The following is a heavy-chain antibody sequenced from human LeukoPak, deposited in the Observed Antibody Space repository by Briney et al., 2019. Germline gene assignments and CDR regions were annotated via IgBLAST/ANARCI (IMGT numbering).Heavy chain of an antibody. Sequence: SETLSLTCTVSGGSISSYYWSWIRQRPGKGLEWIGYIYYGGTTYYNPSLKSRVTISVDTSNNQFSLKLSSATAADTAVYYCARQGYCSGGSCYLGGFDYWGQGTLVTVSS. D-gene: IGHD2-15*01. J-gene: IGHJ4*02. CDR2: IYYGGTT. V-gene: IGHV4-59*06. CDR1: GGSISSYY. CDR3: ARQGYCSGGSCYLGGFDY.